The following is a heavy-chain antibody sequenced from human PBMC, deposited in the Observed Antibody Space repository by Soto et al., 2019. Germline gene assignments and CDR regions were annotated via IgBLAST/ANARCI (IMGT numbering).Heavy chain of an antibody. D-gene: IGHD1-26*01. CDR2: ISGSGGST. V-gene: IGHV3-23*01. CDR1: GFTFSNYA. J-gene: IGHJ3*01. CDR3: ARAQYTGSYFDACDV. Sequence: GGSLRLSCAASGFTFSNYAISWVRQAPGKGLEWVSSISGSGGSTYYAESVKGRFTISRDNSKNTLYLQMNSLTVEDTAVYYCARAQYTGSYFDACDVWGQGTRVTVSS.